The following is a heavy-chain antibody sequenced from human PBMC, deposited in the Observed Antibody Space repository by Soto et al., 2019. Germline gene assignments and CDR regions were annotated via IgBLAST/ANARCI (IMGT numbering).Heavy chain of an antibody. CDR2: ISAYNGNT. V-gene: IGHV1-18*04. CDR3: ARDSKGVTNAY. D-gene: IGHD4-17*01. CDR1: GGSISSYY. Sequence: TCTVSGGSISSYYWSWVRQAPGQGLEWMGWISAYNGNTNYAQKLQGRVTMTTDTSTSTAYMELRSLRSDDTAVYYCARDSKGVTNAYWGQGTLVTVSS. J-gene: IGHJ4*02.